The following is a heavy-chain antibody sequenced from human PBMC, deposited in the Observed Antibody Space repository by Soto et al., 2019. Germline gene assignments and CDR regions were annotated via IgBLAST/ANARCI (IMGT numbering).Heavy chain of an antibody. CDR2: ISADNGNT. Sequence: ASVKVSFKASGYAFTSYGISWVRQAPGQGLEWMGWISADNGNTNYAQKLQGRVTMTTDKSTSTAYMALSRLRSEDTAVYYCARAFRLKMATITTLADYWGQGTLVTVSS. V-gene: IGHV1-18*01. J-gene: IGHJ4*02. CDR3: ARAFRLKMATITTLADY. D-gene: IGHD5-12*01. CDR1: GYAFTSYG.